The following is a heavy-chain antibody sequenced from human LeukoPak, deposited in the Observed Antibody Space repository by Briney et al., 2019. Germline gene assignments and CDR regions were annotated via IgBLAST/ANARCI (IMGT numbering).Heavy chain of an antibody. CDR3: ARDPYYYDSILDAFDI. J-gene: IGHJ3*02. CDR2: IYTSGST. CDR1: GGSISSYY. Sequence: SETLSLTCTVSGGSISSYYWSWIRQPAGKGLGWIGRIYTSGSTNYNPSLKSRVTMSVDTSKNQFSLKLSSVTAADTAVYYCARDPYYYDSILDAFDIWGQGTMVTVSS. V-gene: IGHV4-4*07. D-gene: IGHD3-22*01.